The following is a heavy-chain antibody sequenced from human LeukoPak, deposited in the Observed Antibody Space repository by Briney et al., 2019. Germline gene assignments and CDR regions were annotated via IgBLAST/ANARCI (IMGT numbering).Heavy chain of an antibody. CDR3: ARRSGYYDSSGPDYYYGMDV. CDR1: GGTFSSYA. CDR2: IIPIFGTA. Sequence: ASVNVSCKASGGTFSSYAISWVRQAPGQGLEWMGGIIPIFGTANYAQKFQGRVTITADESTSTAYMELSSLRSEDTAVYYCARRSGYYDSSGPDYYYGMDVWGQGTTVTVSS. V-gene: IGHV1-69*13. D-gene: IGHD3-22*01. J-gene: IGHJ6*02.